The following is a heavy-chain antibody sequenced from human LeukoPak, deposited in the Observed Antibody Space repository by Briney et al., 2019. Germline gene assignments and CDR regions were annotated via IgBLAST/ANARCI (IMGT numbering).Heavy chain of an antibody. V-gene: IGHV3-23*01. CDR2: IIDSGNSI. Sequence: PGGSLRLSCAASGFTFSSCAMSWVRQAPGKGLEWVSTIIDSGNSIYYADSAEGRFTISRDNSKNTLYLQMNSLRAGDTAVYYCAKDPIFSGNYGVFDYWGLGTLVTVSS. CDR1: GFTFSSCA. D-gene: IGHD1-26*01. CDR3: AKDPIFSGNYGVFDY. J-gene: IGHJ4*02.